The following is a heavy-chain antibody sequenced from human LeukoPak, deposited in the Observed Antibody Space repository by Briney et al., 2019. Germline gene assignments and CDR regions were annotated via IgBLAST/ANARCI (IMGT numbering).Heavy chain of an antibody. V-gene: IGHV3-23*01. CDR2: ISGSGATT. D-gene: IGHD4-17*01. CDR3: AKLESGDYDYYYGMDV. Sequence: GGSLRLSCAASGFTFSTYAMSWVRQAPGKGLEWVSAISGSGATTYYADSVKGRFTISRDNSKNTLYLHMNSLRAEDTAIYYCAKLESGDYDYYYGMDVWGQGTTVTVS. J-gene: IGHJ6*02. CDR1: GFTFSTYA.